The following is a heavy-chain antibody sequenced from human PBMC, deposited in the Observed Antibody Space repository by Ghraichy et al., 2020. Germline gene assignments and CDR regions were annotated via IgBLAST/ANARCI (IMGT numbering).Heavy chain of an antibody. CDR1: GYTFTGYY. D-gene: IGHD3-9*01. Sequence: ASVKVSCKASGYTFTGYYMHWVRQAPGQGLEWMGWINPNSGGTNYAQKFQGRVTMTRDTSISTAYMELSRLRSDDTAVYYCAREADSYDILTGSNWFDPWGQGTLVTVSS. CDR3: AREADSYDILTGSNWFDP. V-gene: IGHV1-2*02. CDR2: INPNSGGT. J-gene: IGHJ5*02.